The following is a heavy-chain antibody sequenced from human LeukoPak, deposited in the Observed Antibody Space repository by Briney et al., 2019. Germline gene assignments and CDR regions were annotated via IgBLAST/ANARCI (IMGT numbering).Heavy chain of an antibody. Sequence: PGGSLRLSCAASGFTFSNAWMSWVRQAPGKGLEWVGRIKSKTDGGTTDYAAPVKGRFTISRDDSKNTLYLQMNSLKTEDTAVYYCTTGVMITFGGVIVFDYWGQAPLVTVSS. CDR2: IKSKTDGGTT. CDR1: GFTFSNAW. V-gene: IGHV3-15*01. J-gene: IGHJ4*02. CDR3: TTGVMITFGGVIVFDY. D-gene: IGHD3-16*02.